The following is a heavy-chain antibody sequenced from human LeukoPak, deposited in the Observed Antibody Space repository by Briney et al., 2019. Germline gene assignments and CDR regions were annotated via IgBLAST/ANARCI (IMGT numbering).Heavy chain of an antibody. D-gene: IGHD6-13*01. CDR3: ARGEGYSSSWYVAHY. Sequence: PSETLSLTCTVSGGSISSYYWSWIRQPPGKGLEWIGYIYYSGSTNYNPSLKSRVTISVDTSKNQFSLKLSSVTAADTAVYYCARGEGYSSSWYVAHYWGQGTLVTVSS. CDR2: IYYSGST. CDR1: GGSISSYY. J-gene: IGHJ4*02. V-gene: IGHV4-59*01.